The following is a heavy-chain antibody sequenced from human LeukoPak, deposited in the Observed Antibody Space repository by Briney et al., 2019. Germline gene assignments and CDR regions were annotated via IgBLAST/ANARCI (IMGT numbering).Heavy chain of an antibody. V-gene: IGHV3-23*01. CDR2: ISGSGGST. CDR1: GFTFSSYA. Sequence: GGSLRLSCADSGFTFSSYAMSWVRQAPGKGLEWVSVISGSGGSTYYADSVKGRFTISRDNSKNTLYLQMNSLRAEDTAVYYCAKDRVVGGIYFFDYWGQGTLVTVSS. D-gene: IGHD1-26*01. J-gene: IGHJ4*02. CDR3: AKDRVVGGIYFFDY.